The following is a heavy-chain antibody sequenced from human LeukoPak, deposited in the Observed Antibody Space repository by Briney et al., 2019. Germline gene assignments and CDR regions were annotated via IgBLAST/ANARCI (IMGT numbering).Heavy chain of an antibody. CDR3: ARRRSFRITGAPFDP. D-gene: IGHD1-20*01. Sequence: SETLSLTCTVSGGSISSYYWSWIRQPPGKGLEWIGYIYYSGSTNYNPSLKSRVTVSVDTSKNQFSLKLSSVTAADTAVYYCARRRSFRITGAPFDPWGQGTLVTVSS. V-gene: IGHV4-59*01. CDR2: IYYSGST. J-gene: IGHJ5*02. CDR1: GGSISSYY.